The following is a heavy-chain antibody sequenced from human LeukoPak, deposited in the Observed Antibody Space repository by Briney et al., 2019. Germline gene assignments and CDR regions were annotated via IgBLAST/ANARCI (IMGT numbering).Heavy chain of an antibody. CDR3: AKGVSCDN. CDR2: IKEDGSDK. V-gene: IGHV3-7*01. Sequence: PGGSLRLSCDASGSTFSSFWMSWVRQAPGRGLEWVASIKEDGSDKHYVDSVRGRFTISRDNAKNSLYLQMNSLNAEDTALYYCAKGVSCDNWGQGALVTVSS. CDR1: GSTFSSFW. D-gene: IGHD2/OR15-2a*01. J-gene: IGHJ4*02.